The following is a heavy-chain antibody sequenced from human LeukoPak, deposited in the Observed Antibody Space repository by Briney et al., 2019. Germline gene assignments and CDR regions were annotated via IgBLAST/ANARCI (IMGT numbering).Heavy chain of an antibody. CDR3: ASRRYYYDSSGYYYSHAFDI. J-gene: IGHJ3*02. Sequence: ASVKVSCKASGGTFSSYAISWVRQAPGQGLEWMGGIIPIFGTANYAQKFQGRVTITADESTSTAYMELSSLRSEDTAVYYCASRRYYYDSSGYYYSHAFDIWGQGTMVTVSS. D-gene: IGHD3-22*01. CDR2: IIPIFGTA. V-gene: IGHV1-69*13. CDR1: GGTFSSYA.